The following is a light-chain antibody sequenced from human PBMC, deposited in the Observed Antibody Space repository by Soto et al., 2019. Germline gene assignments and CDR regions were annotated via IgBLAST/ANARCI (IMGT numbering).Light chain of an antibody. CDR2: EVT. J-gene: IGLJ3*02. CDR3: LSYTITSVLV. V-gene: IGLV2-14*01. CDR1: NSDVGAYNY. Sequence: QSVLTQPASVSGSPGQSITISRTGTNSDVGAYNYVSWFQQHPGKAPKLIIFEVTNRPSGVSHRFSGSKSANTASLTISGLQTEDEADYYCLSYTITSVLVFGGATKLTVL.